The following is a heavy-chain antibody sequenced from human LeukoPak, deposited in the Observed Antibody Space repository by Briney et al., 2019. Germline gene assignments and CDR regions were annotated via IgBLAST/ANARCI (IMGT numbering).Heavy chain of an antibody. V-gene: IGHV4-34*01. CDR1: GGSFSVYY. D-gene: IGHD6-13*01. CDR3: ARGSRSSSWKINDAFDI. Sequence: SETLSLTCAVYGGSFSVYYWSWIRQPPGKGVEGIGEINHSGSTNYNPSPKSRVTISVDTTKNQFSLKLSSVTAADTAVYFCARGSRSSSWKINDAFDIWGQGTMVTVSS. J-gene: IGHJ3*02. CDR2: INHSGST.